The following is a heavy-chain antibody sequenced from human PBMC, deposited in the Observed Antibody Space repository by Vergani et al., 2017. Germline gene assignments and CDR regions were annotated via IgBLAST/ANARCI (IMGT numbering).Heavy chain of an antibody. Sequence: QVHLVESGGGVVQPGRSLRLSCVVSGFTSSYYGMHWVRQAPGKGLEWVAVISYDGTQKYYADSVKGRFTISRDNSKSTLYLQMNSLRVEDTALYYCARDRXGITATRGNDAFDVWGQGTTVTVSS. V-gene: IGHV3-30*03. CDR3: ARDRXGITATRGNDAFDV. CDR1: GFTSSYYG. D-gene: IGHD6-13*01. CDR2: ISYDGTQK. J-gene: IGHJ3*01.